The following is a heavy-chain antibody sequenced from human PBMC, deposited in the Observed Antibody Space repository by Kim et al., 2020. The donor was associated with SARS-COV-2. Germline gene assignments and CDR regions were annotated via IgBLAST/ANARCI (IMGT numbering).Heavy chain of an antibody. Sequence: GGSLRLSCAASGFTFSSYAMSWVRQAPGKGLEWVSVSSGSGGSTDYADSVKGRFTIYRDNSKNTLYLKMNSLRAEDTAVYYCAQGARRLITFGDDYWGQGTLVTVSS. CDR2: SSGSGGST. CDR3: AQGARRLITFGDDY. D-gene: IGHD3-16*01. V-gene: IGHV3-23*01. J-gene: IGHJ4*02. CDR1: GFTFSSYA.